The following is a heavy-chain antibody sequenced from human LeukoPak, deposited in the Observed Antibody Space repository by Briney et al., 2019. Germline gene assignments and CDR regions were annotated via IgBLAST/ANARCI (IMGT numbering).Heavy chain of an antibody. CDR3: ARARQVGATPMGFDY. J-gene: IGHJ4*02. CDR2: IYSSGST. Sequence: KPSETLSLTCTVSGGSISNYYWTWIRQAAGKGLEWIGRIYSSGSTNYNPSLKSRVTISVDTSKNQFSLKLSSVTAADTAVYYCARARQVGATPMGFDYWGQGTLVTVSS. CDR1: GGSISNYY. D-gene: IGHD1-26*01. V-gene: IGHV4-4*07.